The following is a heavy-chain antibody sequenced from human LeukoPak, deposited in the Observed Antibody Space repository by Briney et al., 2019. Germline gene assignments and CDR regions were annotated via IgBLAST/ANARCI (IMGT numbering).Heavy chain of an antibody. CDR3: ASNIAAAPYYYYGMDV. V-gene: IGHV3-48*01. Sequence: PGGSLRLSCAASGFTFSSYSMNWVRQAPGKGLEWVSYISSSSTIYYADSVKGRFTISRDNAKNSLYLQMNSLRAEDTAVYYCASNIAAAPYYYYGMDVWGQGTTVTVSS. CDR2: ISSSSTI. J-gene: IGHJ6*02. CDR1: GFTFSSYS. D-gene: IGHD6-13*01.